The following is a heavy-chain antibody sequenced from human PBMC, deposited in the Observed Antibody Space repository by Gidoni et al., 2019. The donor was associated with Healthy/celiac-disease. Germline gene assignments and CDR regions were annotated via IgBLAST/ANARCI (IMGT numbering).Heavy chain of an antibody. CDR2: ISYDGSNK. CDR3: AKTNGDYRPYYYYGMDV. D-gene: IGHD4-17*01. CDR1: GFTFSSYG. J-gene: IGHJ6*02. V-gene: IGHV3-30*18. Sequence: QVQLVESGGGVVQPGRSLRLSCAASGFTFSSYGMHWVRQAPGKGLEWVAVISYDGSNKYYADSVKGRFTISRDNSKNTLYLQMNSLRAEDTAVYYCAKTNGDYRPYYYYGMDVWGQGTTVTVSS.